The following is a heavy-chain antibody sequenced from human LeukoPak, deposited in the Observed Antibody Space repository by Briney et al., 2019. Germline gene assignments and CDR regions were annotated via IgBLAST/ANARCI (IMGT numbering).Heavy chain of an antibody. CDR1: GYTFTSYY. J-gene: IGHJ1*01. D-gene: IGHD5-24*01. V-gene: IGHV1-69*05. Sequence: GASVKVSCKASGYTFTSYYMHWVRQAPGQGLEWMGRIIPIFGTANYAQKFQGRVTITTDESTSPAYMELSSLRSEDTAVYYCADTGRLRDGSRQFEYFQHWGQGTLVTVSS. CDR2: IIPIFGTA. CDR3: ADTGRLRDGSRQFEYFQH.